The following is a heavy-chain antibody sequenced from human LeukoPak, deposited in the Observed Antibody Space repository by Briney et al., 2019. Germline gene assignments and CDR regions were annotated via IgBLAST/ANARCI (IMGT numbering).Heavy chain of an antibody. D-gene: IGHD1-26*01. J-gene: IGHJ3*02. V-gene: IGHV4-59*01. CDR3: ARGTWWELRPPDAFDI. CDR2: IYYSGST. Sequence: SETLSLTCTVSGGSISSYYWSWIRQPPGKGLEWIGYIYYSGSTNYNPSLKSRVTISVDTSKNQFSLKLSSVTAADTAVYYCARGTWWELRPPDAFDIWGQGTMVTVSS. CDR1: GGSISSYY.